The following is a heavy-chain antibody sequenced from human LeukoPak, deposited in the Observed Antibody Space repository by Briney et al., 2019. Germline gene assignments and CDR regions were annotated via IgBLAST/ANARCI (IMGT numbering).Heavy chain of an antibody. D-gene: IGHD6-13*01. J-gene: IGHJ4*02. CDR3: AKDPYSTLYSASWYDY. V-gene: IGHV3-9*01. Sequence: GSSLRLSCAASGFTFDDYDMHWVRQAPGKGLEGMSGISWHSGDVDYADSVKGRFTISRDNAKNSVYLQMNSLRAEDTALYYCAKDPYSTLYSASWYDYWGQGTLVTVSS. CDR1: GFTFDDYD. CDR2: ISWHSGDV.